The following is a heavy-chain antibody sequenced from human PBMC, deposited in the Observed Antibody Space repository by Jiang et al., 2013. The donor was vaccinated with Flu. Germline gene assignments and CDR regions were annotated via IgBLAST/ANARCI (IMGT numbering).Heavy chain of an antibody. CDR2: IYYSGST. J-gene: IGHJ4*02. CDR3: ARAEVGSSGYYDHPASPFDY. V-gene: IGHV4-30-4*01. Sequence: GLVKPSQTLPLTCTVSGGSISSGDYYWSWIRQPPGKGLEWIGYIYYSGSTYYNPSLKSRVTISVDTSKNQFSLKLSSVTAADTAVYYCARAEVGSSGYYDHPASPFDYWGQGTLVTVSS. D-gene: IGHD3-22*01. CDR1: GGSISSGDYY.